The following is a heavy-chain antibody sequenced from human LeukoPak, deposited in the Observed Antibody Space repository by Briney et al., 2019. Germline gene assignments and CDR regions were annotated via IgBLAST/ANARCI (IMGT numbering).Heavy chain of an antibody. Sequence: SETLSLTCTVSGGSISSSSYYWGWIRQPPGKELEWIGSIYYSGSTYYNPSLKSRVTLSVDPSKNQFSLKLSSVTAADTAVYYCATIYSCAWMYYFDYWGQGTLVTVSS. J-gene: IGHJ4*02. CDR2: IYYSGST. CDR3: ATIYSCAWMYYFDY. V-gene: IGHV4-39*01. D-gene: IGHD6-19*01. CDR1: GGSISSSSYY.